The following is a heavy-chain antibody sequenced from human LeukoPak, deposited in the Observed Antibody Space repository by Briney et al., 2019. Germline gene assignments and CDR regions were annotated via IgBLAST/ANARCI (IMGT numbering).Heavy chain of an antibody. D-gene: IGHD6-13*01. CDR3: AREMAADRGFDS. V-gene: IGHV3-23*01. Sequence: GGCLRLSFATSGFTFISYAMGWVRQAPGKGVEWVSAISGSGGSTYYADSVKGRFTISRDNSKNTLYLQMNSLRAEDTAVYYCAREMAADRGFDSWGQGTLVTVSS. J-gene: IGHJ4*02. CDR2: ISGSGGST. CDR1: GFTFISYA.